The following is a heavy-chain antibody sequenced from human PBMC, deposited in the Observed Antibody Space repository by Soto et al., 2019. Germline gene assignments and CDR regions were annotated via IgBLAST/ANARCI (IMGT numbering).Heavy chain of an antibody. Sequence: ASVKVSCKASGYTFTSYGISWVRQAPGQGLEWMGWISAYNGNTNYAQKLQGRVTMTTDTSTSTAYTELRSLRSDDTAVYYCARDGEVDLYYYGMDVWGQGTTVTVSS. V-gene: IGHV1-18*04. J-gene: IGHJ6*02. CDR3: ARDGEVDLYYYGMDV. CDR1: GYTFTSYG. D-gene: IGHD3-3*01. CDR2: ISAYNGNT.